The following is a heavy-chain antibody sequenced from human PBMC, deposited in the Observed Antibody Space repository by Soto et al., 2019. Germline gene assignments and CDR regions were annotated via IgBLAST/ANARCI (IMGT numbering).Heavy chain of an antibody. V-gene: IGHV1-18*01. CDR1: GYTCTNYG. Sequence: QVQLVQSGPEVKKPGASVKVSCKTSGYTCTNYGISWVRQAPGQGLEWMGWISTDKGKTNYAQKFQGRVTMTTDTSTSTAYMELRSLRSDDTAVYYCATRSPAFDYWGQGTLVTVSS. J-gene: IGHJ4*02. CDR3: ATRSPAFDY. CDR2: ISTDKGKT.